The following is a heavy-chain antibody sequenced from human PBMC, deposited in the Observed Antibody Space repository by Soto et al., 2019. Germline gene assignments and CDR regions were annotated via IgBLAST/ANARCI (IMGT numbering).Heavy chain of an antibody. D-gene: IGHD5-18*01. V-gene: IGHV4-30-4*01. CDR1: GGSISSGDYY. CDR2: IYYSGST. CDR3: ASTQVVDTAMVTTFDI. J-gene: IGHJ3*02. Sequence: SETLSLTCTVSGGSISSGDYYWSWICQPPGKGLEWIGYIYYSGSTYYNPSLKSRVTISVDTSKNQFSLKLSSVTAADTAVYYCASTQVVDTAMVTTFDIWGQGTMVTVSS.